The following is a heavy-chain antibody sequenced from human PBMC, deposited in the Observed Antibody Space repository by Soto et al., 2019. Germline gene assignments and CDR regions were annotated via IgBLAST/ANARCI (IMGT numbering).Heavy chain of an antibody. CDR1: GFPLSNYA. V-gene: IGHV3-23*01. J-gene: IGHJ4*02. CDR2: ISNSFSDGNT. CDR3: AKVFSPEGGNYFDH. Sequence: GGSLLLPWATSGFPLSNYAMDWVRQAQGKGLEGVSAISNSFSDGNTHYADSVKGRFTISRDNDKNTVFLEMNSLRAEDTAVYYCAKVFSPEGGNYFDHWGQGTLVTVSS.